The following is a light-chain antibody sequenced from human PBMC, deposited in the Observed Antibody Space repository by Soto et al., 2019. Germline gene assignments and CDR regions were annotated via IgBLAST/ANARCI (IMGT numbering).Light chain of an antibody. CDR3: QQYGSLSWT. CDR1: QGVTSN. J-gene: IGKJ1*01. CDR2: GAS. V-gene: IGKV3-15*01. Sequence: EIVMTQSPATLSVSPGERATLSCRASQGVTSNLAWYQQKPGQAPSLLIYGASTRATGTPARFSGSGSGTDFTLTISRLEPEDFAVYYCQQYGSLSWTFGPGTKVDIK.